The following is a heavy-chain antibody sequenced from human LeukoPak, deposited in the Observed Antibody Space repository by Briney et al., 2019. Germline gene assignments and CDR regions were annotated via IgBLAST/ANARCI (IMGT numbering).Heavy chain of an antibody. Sequence: GGSLRLSCTASGFTFGDHSVSWFRQAPGKGLEWVGFIRSKAYGGTAEYAASVKGRFTISRDDSKSVAYLQMDSLRTEDTAVYYCTREIRYFDWFQADYWGQGTLVTVSS. V-gene: IGHV3-49*03. J-gene: IGHJ4*02. D-gene: IGHD3-9*01. CDR2: IRSKAYGGTA. CDR3: TREIRYFDWFQADY. CDR1: GFTFGDHS.